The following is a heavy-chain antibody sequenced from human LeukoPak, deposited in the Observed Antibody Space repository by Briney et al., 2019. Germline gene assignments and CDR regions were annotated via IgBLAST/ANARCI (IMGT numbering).Heavy chain of an antibody. V-gene: IGHV3-64*01. CDR1: GFIFSTYA. J-gene: IGHJ4*02. CDR2: ISNNGGST. CDR3: ASGGRAFDY. Sequence: GGSLRLSCAASGFIFSTYAMHWVRQAPGKGLEYVSAISNNGGSTYYANSVKDRFTISRDDSKNTVYLQMDSLRADDMAVYYCASGGRAFDYWGLGTLVTVSS. D-gene: IGHD2-15*01.